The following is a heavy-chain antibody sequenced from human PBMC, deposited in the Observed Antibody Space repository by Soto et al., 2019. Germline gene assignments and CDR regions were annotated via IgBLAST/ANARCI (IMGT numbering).Heavy chain of an antibody. Sequence: SWIRQPPGKALEWLALIDWDGGKDYSTSLKTRLTISKDTSKNQVFLTMTNMDPLDTATYYCARIIDYGDDPGPHSIYYYGMDVWGQGTTVTVSS. J-gene: IGHJ6*02. V-gene: IGHV2-70*13. CDR2: IDWDGGK. CDR3: ARIIDYGDDPGPHSIYYYGMDV. D-gene: IGHD4-17*01.